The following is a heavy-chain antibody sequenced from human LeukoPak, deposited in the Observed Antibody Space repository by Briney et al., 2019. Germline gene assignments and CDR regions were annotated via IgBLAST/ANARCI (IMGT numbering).Heavy chain of an antibody. CDR2: ISYDGSNK. J-gene: IGHJ4*02. D-gene: IGHD3-10*01. CDR1: GITFSSYS. CDR3: ARDPRGSGSYSKFDY. V-gene: IGHV3-30*19. Sequence: GGSLRLSCGASGITFSSYSMNWVRQAPGKGLEWVAVISYDGSNKYYADSVKGRFTISRDNSKNTLYPQMNSLRAEDTAVYYCARDPRGSGSYSKFDYWGQGTLVTVSS.